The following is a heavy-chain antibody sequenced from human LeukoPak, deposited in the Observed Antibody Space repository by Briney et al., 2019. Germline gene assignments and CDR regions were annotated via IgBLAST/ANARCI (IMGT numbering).Heavy chain of an antibody. V-gene: IGHV5-51*01. Sequence: RGESLKISCKGSGYSFTSYWIGWVRQMPGKGLEWMGIIYPGDSDTRYSPSFQGQVTISADKSISTAYLQWSSLKASDTAMYYCARLGEWAVAGNQPDYWGQGTLVTVSS. CDR1: GYSFTSYW. J-gene: IGHJ4*02. CDR2: IYPGDSDT. D-gene: IGHD6-19*01. CDR3: ARLGEWAVAGNQPDY.